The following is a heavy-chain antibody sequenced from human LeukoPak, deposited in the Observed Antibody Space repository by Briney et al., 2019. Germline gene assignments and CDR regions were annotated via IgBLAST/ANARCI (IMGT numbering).Heavy chain of an antibody. CDR3: ARDSHDYVWGSLGY. Sequence: ASVKVSCKASGYTFTSYGISWVRQPPGQGLEWMGWISAYNGNTNYAQKLQGRVTMTTDTSTSTAYMELRSLRSDDTAVYYCARDSHDYVWGSLGYWGQGTLVTVSS. CDR2: ISAYNGNT. J-gene: IGHJ4*02. V-gene: IGHV1-18*04. D-gene: IGHD3-16*01. CDR1: GYTFTSYG.